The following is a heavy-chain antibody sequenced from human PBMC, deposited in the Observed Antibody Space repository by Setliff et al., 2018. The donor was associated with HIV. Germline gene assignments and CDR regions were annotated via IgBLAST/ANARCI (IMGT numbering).Heavy chain of an antibody. J-gene: IGHJ4*02. CDR1: GFTFSNYY. V-gene: IGHV3-11*04. CDR2: ISSSGSTI. CDR3: ASDLAAAVNMVY. D-gene: IGHD6-13*01. Sequence: LRLSCAASGFTFSNYYMTWIRQAPGKGLEWVSYISSSGSTIYYGDSLKGRFTISRDNAKNSLFLQMNSLRAEDTAVYYCASDLAAAVNMVYWGQGTLVTVSS.